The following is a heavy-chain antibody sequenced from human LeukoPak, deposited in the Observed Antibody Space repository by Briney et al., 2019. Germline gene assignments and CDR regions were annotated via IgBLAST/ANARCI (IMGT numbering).Heavy chain of an antibody. CDR2: INWNGGST. V-gene: IGHV3-20*04. D-gene: IGHD3-22*01. J-gene: IGHJ1*01. CDR3: AREGVDYDSSGYPIEYFQN. Sequence: GGSLRLSCAASGFTFDDYGMSWVRQAPGKGLEWVSGINWNGGSTGYADSVKGRFTISRDNAKNSLYLQMNSLRGEDTALYYCAREGVDYDSSGYPIEYFQNWGQGTLVTVSS. CDR1: GFTFDDYG.